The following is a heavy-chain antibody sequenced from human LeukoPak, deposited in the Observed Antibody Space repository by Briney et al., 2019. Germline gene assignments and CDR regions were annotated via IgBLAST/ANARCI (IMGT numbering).Heavy chain of an antibody. D-gene: IGHD3-22*01. CDR1: GFTFSSYA. CDR3: AKDNAYDSSGYYFH. J-gene: IGHJ4*02. Sequence: PGGSLRLSCAASGFTFSSYAMSWVRQAPGKGLEWVSAISGSGGSTYCADSVKGRFTISRDNSKNTLYLQMNSLRAEDTAVYYCAKDNAYDSSGYYFHWGQGTLVTVSS. CDR2: ISGSGGST. V-gene: IGHV3-23*01.